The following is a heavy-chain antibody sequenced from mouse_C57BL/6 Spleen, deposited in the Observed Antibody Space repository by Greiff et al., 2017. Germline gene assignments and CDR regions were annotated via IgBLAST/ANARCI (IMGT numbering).Heavy chain of an antibody. CDR2: ISYDGSN. CDR1: GYSITSGYY. CDR3: ARVNGYYPYYYAMDY. J-gene: IGHJ4*01. Sequence: VQLQQSGPGLVKPSQSLSLTCSVTGYSITSGYYWNWIRQFPGNKLEWMGYISYDGSNNYNPSLKNRISITRDTSKNQFFLKLNSVTTEDTATYYCARVNGYYPYYYAMDYWGQGTSVTVSS. V-gene: IGHV3-6*01. D-gene: IGHD2-3*01.